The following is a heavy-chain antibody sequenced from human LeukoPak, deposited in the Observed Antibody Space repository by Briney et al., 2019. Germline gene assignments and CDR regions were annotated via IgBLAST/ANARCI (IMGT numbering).Heavy chain of an antibody. Sequence: GGPLRLSCAASGFPFSSYEMNWVRQAPGKGLEWVSYISSSGSTIYYADSVKGRFTISRDNANNSLYLQMNSLRAEDTAVYYCARRDLLTGTFDYWGQGTLVTVSS. J-gene: IGHJ4*02. D-gene: IGHD1-20*01. CDR2: ISSSGSTI. CDR3: ARRDLLTGTFDY. CDR1: GFPFSSYE. V-gene: IGHV3-48*03.